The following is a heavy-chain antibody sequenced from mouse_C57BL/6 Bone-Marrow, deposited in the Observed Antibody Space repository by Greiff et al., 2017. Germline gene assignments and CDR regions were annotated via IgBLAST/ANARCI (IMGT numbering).Heavy chain of an antibody. J-gene: IGHJ1*03. Sequence: VQLQQSGAELVRPGASVKLSCTASGFNIKDDYMHWVKQRPEQGLEWIGWIDPENGDTEYASKFQGKATITADTSSNTAYLQLSSLTSDDTAVYYCTTWGYYWYFDVWGTGTTVTVSS. CDR1: GFNIKDDY. V-gene: IGHV14-4*01. D-gene: IGHD2-2*01. CDR3: TTWGYYWYFDV. CDR2: IDPENGDT.